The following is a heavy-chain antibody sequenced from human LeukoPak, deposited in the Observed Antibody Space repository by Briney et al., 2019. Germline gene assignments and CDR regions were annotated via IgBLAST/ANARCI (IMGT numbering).Heavy chain of an antibody. CDR2: ISDSTTYI. J-gene: IGHJ4*02. CDR1: GFTFSSYE. Sequence: GGSLRLSCAASGFTFSSYEMNWVRQAPGKGLEWVSFISDSTTYIYYADSVKGRFTISRDNAKNSLYLQMNSLRAEDTAVYYCARYYGSGSPPFDSWGQGTLVTVSS. V-gene: IGHV3-21*01. CDR3: ARYYGSGSPPFDS. D-gene: IGHD3-10*01.